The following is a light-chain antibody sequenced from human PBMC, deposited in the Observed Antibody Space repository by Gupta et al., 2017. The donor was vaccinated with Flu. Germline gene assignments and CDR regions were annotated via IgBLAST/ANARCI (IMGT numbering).Light chain of an antibody. CDR3: GTWDSSLSGVV. Sequence: QSVFTQPPSVSPAPGQKVTISCAGSSSNIGNNYVSWYQQLPGTAPKLLIYDNNKRPSGIPDRFSGSKSGTSATLDITGLQTGDEADYYCGTWDSSLSGVVFGGGTKLTVL. J-gene: IGLJ2*01. CDR1: SSNIGNNY. V-gene: IGLV1-51*01. CDR2: DNN.